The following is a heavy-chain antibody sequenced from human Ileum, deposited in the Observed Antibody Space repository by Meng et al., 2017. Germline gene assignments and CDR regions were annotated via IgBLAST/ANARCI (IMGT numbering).Heavy chain of an antibody. CDR2: SNSDGSST. CDR3: AKGGATVIDY. Sequence: GESLKISCAASGFAFSNYWMHWVRQAPEKGLVWVSRSNSDGSSTTCADSVKGRYTISRDNAKNTLYLQMNSLRDEDTAVYYCAKGGATVIDYWGQGTLVTVSS. V-gene: IGHV3-74*01. CDR1: GFAFSNYW. D-gene: IGHD4-17*01. J-gene: IGHJ4*02.